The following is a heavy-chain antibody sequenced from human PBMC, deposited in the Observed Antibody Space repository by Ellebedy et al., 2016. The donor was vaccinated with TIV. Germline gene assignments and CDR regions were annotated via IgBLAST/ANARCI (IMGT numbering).Heavy chain of an antibody. V-gene: IGHV3-33*01. Sequence: GESLKISCAVSGFTFRSYDMHWVRQAPGKGLEWVAIIWSDGYRKLYADSVQGRFTISRDNSKDTLFLQMNVLRAEATAVYFCARPRYDGTGTPFDDWGPGTLVTVSS. CDR2: IWSDGYRK. D-gene: IGHD1-1*01. CDR1: GFTFRSYD. CDR3: ARPRYDGTGTPFDD. J-gene: IGHJ4*02.